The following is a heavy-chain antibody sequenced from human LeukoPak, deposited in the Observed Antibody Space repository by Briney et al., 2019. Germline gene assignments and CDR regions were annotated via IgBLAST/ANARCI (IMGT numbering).Heavy chain of an antibody. CDR1: GHTFTGYY. D-gene: IGHD6-6*01. J-gene: IGHJ4*02. V-gene: IGHV1-2*06. Sequence: ASVKVSCKASGHTFTGYYMHWVRQAPGQGLEWMGRINPNSGGTNYAQKFQGRVTMTRDTSISTAYMELSRLRSDDTAVYYCARGSIAARGYFDYWGQGTLVTVSS. CDR3: ARGSIAARGYFDY. CDR2: INPNSGGT.